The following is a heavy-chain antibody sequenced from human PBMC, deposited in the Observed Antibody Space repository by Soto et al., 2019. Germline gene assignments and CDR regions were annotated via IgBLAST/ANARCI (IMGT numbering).Heavy chain of an antibody. V-gene: IGHV1-69*13. CDR3: AADGDFNDYSSPLVPHRNDY. D-gene: IGHD4-4*01. CDR1: GGTFSSYT. Sequence: SVKVSCKASGGTFSSYTISWVRQAPGQGLEWMGGIIPIFGTANYAQKFQGRVTITADESTSTAYMELSSLRSEDTAVYYCAADGDFNDYSSPLVPHRNDYWGQGTLVTVSS. J-gene: IGHJ4*02. CDR2: IIPIFGTA.